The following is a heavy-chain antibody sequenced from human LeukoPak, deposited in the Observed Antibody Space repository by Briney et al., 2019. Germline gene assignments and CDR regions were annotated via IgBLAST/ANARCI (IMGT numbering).Heavy chain of an antibody. CDR3: ARYVGEKTAFDI. D-gene: IGHD3-10*01. Sequence: SETLSLTCTVSGGSISSYYWSWIRQPPGRGLEWIGYIYYSGTTNYNPSLKSRVIISVDTSKNQFSLKLSSVTAADTAVYYCARYVGEKTAFDIWGQGTMVTVSS. CDR1: GGSISSYY. J-gene: IGHJ3*02. CDR2: IYYSGTT. V-gene: IGHV4-59*01.